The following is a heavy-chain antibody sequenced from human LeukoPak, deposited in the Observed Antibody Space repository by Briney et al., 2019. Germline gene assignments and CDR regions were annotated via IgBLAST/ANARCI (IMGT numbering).Heavy chain of an antibody. CDR2: ISVNGDTT. J-gene: IGHJ5*01. V-gene: IGHV3-23*01. CDR1: ALTVRSRA. CDR3: AKDAYNGLITNLWFDS. Sequence: PGESLRLSWAAEALTVRSRAMGSDRQAPGGGLEWDSFISVNGDTTSYADSVKGRFPTYRDNSAHMVSLQLDSPTADDTAMYSRAKDAYNGLITNLWFDSWGQGILVTVSS. D-gene: IGHD3-22*01.